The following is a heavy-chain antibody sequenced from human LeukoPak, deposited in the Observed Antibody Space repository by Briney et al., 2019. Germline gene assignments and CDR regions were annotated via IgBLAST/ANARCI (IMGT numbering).Heavy chain of an antibody. J-gene: IGHJ6*03. CDR1: GFTFSSYW. CDR2: IKIDGSEK. D-gene: IGHD3-3*01. V-gene: IGHV3-7*01. CDR3: VREAYDDFWSGSWRYYYYMDV. Sequence: GGSLRLSCAASGFTFSSYWMHWVRQAPGKGLEWVANIKIDGSEKFYVDSVKGRFTISRDNAKNSLYLQMSSLRAEDTAVYYCVREAYDDFWSGSWRYYYYMDVWGKGITVTVSS.